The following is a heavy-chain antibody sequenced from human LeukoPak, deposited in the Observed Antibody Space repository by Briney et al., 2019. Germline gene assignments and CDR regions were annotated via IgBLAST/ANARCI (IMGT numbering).Heavy chain of an antibody. V-gene: IGHV1-69*06. CDR1: GGTFSSYA. Sequence: SVKVSCKASGGTFSSYAISCVRQAPGQGLEWMGGIIPIFGTANYAQKFQGRVTITADKSTSTAYMELSSLRSEDTAVYYCARALPDALGGIGNAFDIWGQGTMVTVSS. CDR2: IIPIFGTA. D-gene: IGHD3-16*01. J-gene: IGHJ3*02. CDR3: ARALPDALGGIGNAFDI.